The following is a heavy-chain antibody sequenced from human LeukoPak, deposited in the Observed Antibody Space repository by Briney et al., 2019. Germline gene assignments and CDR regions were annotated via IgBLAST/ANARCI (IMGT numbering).Heavy chain of an antibody. CDR3: ARIMVSYNNGGSRGLDFDS. CDR2: INHSGST. CDR1: GYFISSGYY. J-gene: IGHJ4*02. V-gene: IGHV4-38-2*02. Sequence: PSETLSLTCNVSGYFISSGYYWGWVRQSPGEGLEWIGSINHSGSTYHNPSLKSRVTISVDTSRNHFSLRLTSVNAADTAVYYCARIMVSYNNGGSRGLDFDSWGQGTLVTVSS. D-gene: IGHD2-15*01.